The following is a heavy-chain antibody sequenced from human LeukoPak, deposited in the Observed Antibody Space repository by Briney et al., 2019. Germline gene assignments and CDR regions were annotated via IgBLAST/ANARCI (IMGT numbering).Heavy chain of an antibody. CDR3: ARAYCSGGSCYFLDY. Sequence: GGSLRLSCAASRVTFSSYAMHWVRPAPGKGLEWVAVISYDGSNKYYADSVKGRFTISRDNAKNTLYLQMNSLRAEDTAVYYCARAYCSGGSCYFLDYWGQGTLVTVSS. CDR1: RVTFSSYA. CDR2: ISYDGSNK. J-gene: IGHJ4*02. V-gene: IGHV3-30*04. D-gene: IGHD2-15*01.